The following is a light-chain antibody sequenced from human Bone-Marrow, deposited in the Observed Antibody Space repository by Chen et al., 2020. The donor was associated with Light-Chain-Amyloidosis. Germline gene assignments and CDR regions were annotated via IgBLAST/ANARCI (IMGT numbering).Light chain of an antibody. CDR3: QQRSNWPT. J-gene: IGKJ5*01. Sequence: EIVLTQSPATLSLSPGERATLSCRASQSVSSYLAWYQQKPGQAPRLLIYDASNGATGIPARFSGSGSVTDFTLTISSLEPEDFAVYYCQQRSNWPTFGQGTRLEIK. CDR1: QSVSSY. CDR2: DAS. V-gene: IGKV3-11*01.